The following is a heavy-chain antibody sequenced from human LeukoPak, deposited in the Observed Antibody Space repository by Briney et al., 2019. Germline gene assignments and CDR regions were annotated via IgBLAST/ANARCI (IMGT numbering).Heavy chain of an antibody. Sequence: GGSLRLSCAASGFTFSSYNMNWVRQAPGKGLEWVSVIYSGGSTYYADSVKGRFTISRDNSKNTLYLQMNSLRAEDTAVYYCASHGSGSYYSRFYYYMDVWGKGTTVTISS. CDR1: GFTFSSYN. CDR2: IYSGGST. V-gene: IGHV3-66*04. J-gene: IGHJ6*03. CDR3: ASHGSGSYYSRFYYYMDV. D-gene: IGHD3-10*01.